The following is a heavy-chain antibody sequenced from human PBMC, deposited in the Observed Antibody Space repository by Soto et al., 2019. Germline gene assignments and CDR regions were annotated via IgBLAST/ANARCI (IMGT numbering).Heavy chain of an antibody. V-gene: IGHV3-53*02. CDR3: ARGGPRYPKDY. D-gene: IGHD1-1*01. Sequence: EVQLVETGGGLIQPGGSLRLSCAASAFTVSSNYMSWVRQAPGKGLEWVSVIYSSGSTYYGDSVKGRFTISRDNSKNTVYLQMNSLRAEDTAVYYCARGGPRYPKDYWGQGTLVTVSS. CDR2: IYSSGST. CDR1: AFTVSSNY. J-gene: IGHJ4*02.